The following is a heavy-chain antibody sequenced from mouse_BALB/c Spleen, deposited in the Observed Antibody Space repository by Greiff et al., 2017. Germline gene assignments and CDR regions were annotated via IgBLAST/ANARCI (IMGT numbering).Heavy chain of an antibody. J-gene: IGHJ3*01. Sequence: QVQLQQPGAELVKPGASVKLSCKASGYTFTSYWMHWVKQRPGQGLEWIGEIDPSDSYTNYNQKFKGKATLTVDKSTSTAYMQLSSLTSEDSAVYYCARYYYGNYGFAYWGQGTLVTVSA. CDR1: GYTFTSYW. V-gene: IGHV1-69*02. D-gene: IGHD2-1*01. CDR2: IDPSDSYT. CDR3: ARYYYGNYGFAY.